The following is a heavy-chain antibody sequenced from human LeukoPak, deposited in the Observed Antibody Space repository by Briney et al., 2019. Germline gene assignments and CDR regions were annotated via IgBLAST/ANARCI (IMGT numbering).Heavy chain of an antibody. CDR2: IHSSGNT. CDR1: GGSIISYY. Sequence: SETLSLTCTVSGGSIISYYWSWIRQPPGKGLEWIAFIHSSGNTGYNPSLKSRVTLSLDTSKNQFSLRLTSVTAADTAVYYCARQTGSGLFILPGGQGTLVTVSS. CDR3: ARQTGSGLFILP. D-gene: IGHD3/OR15-3a*01. J-gene: IGHJ4*02. V-gene: IGHV4-59*08.